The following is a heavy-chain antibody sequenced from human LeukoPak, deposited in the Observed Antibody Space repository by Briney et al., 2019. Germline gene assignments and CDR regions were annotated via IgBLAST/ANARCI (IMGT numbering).Heavy chain of an antibody. CDR2: IYPGDSDT. J-gene: IGHJ1*01. V-gene: IGHV5-51*01. Sequence: GESLKISCKGSGYSFTSYWIGWVRQMPGKGLEWMGIIYPGDSDTRYSPSLQGQVTISADKSISTAYLQWSSLKASDTAMYYCASPPPYDSSGYASPEYFQHWGQGTLVTVSS. CDR3: ASPPPYDSSGYASPEYFQH. D-gene: IGHD3-22*01. CDR1: GYSFTSYW.